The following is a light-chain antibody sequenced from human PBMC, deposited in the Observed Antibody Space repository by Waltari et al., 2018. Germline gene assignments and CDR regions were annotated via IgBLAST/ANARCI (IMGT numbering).Light chain of an antibody. CDR3: QQYANLPLT. CDR1: QDIRKN. CDR2: DAS. V-gene: IGKV1-33*01. J-gene: IGKJ4*01. Sequence: DIQMTDSPSSLSASVGDRVTITCQESQDIRKNLNWFQQKPGKAPQVLIFDASNSQAAVPSRFSGSGSGTDFAFTISSLQPEDIGTYFCQQYANLPLTFGGGTRVEIK.